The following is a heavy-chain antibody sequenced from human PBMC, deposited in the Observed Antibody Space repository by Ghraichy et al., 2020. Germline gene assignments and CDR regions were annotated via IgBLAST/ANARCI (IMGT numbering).Heavy chain of an antibody. CDR2: ISGSGGST. J-gene: IGHJ4*02. CDR1: GFTFSSYA. CDR3: AKRNIMITFGRVIASYYFDS. V-gene: IGHV3-23*01. Sequence: GGSLRLSCAASGFTFSSYAMSWVRQAPGKGLEWVSGISGSGGSTFYADSVKGRFTMSRDNSKNTLYLQMNSLRAEDTAVYYCAKRNIMITFGRVIASYYFDSWGQGTLVTVSS. D-gene: IGHD3-16*02.